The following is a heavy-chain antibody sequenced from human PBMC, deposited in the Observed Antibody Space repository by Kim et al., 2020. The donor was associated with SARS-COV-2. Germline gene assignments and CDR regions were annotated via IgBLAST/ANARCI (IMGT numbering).Heavy chain of an antibody. CDR3: AGSTTWYGSFTFSDY. V-gene: IGHV3-23*01. D-gene: IGHD1-26*01. Sequence: DSVKGRFTSSRDNSKITLYLKMNSLRVEDTAVYYCAGSTTWYGSFTFSDYWGQGTLVTVSS. J-gene: IGHJ4*02.